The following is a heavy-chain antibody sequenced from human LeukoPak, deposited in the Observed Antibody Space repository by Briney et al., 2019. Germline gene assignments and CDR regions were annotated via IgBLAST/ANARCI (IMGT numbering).Heavy chain of an antibody. V-gene: IGHV1-18*01. Sequence: GSVKVSCKASGYAFTSYGISWVRQAPGQGLEWMGWISAYNGNTNYAQKLQGRVTLTTDTSTSTAYMELRGLRSDDTAVYYCARVERWLQSRPDYWGQGTLVSVSS. J-gene: IGHJ4*02. CDR2: ISAYNGNT. CDR3: ARVERWLQSRPDY. D-gene: IGHD5-24*01. CDR1: GYAFTSYG.